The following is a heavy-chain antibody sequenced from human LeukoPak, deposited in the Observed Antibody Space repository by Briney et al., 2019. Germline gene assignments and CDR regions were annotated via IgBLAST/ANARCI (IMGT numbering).Heavy chain of an antibody. Sequence: SETLSLTCTVSGGSISSYYWSWIRRPPGKGLEWIGYIYYSGSTNYNPSLKSRVTISVDTSKNQFSLKLSSVTAADTAVYYCARVDYGDYYFDYWGHGTLVTVSS. CDR1: GGSISSYY. V-gene: IGHV4-59*01. CDR2: IYYSGST. D-gene: IGHD4-17*01. J-gene: IGHJ4*01. CDR3: ARVDYGDYYFDY.